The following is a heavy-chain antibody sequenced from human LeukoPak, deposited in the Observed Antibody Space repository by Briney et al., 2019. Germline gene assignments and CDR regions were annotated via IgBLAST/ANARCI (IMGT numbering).Heavy chain of an antibody. D-gene: IGHD6-13*01. CDR3: ARNLGIAAYYYYYYYMDV. CDR2: ISSSGSTI. CDR1: GFTFSDYY. J-gene: IGHJ6*03. Sequence: GGSLRLSCAASGFTFSDYYMSWIRQAPGKGLEWVSYISSSGSTIYYADSVKGRFTISRDNAKNSLYLQMNSLRAEDTAVYYCARNLGIAAYYYYYYYMDVWGKGTTVTVSS. V-gene: IGHV3-11*04.